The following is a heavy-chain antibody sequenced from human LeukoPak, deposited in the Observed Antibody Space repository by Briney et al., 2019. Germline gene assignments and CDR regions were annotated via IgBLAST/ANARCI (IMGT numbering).Heavy chain of an antibody. Sequence: GGSLRLSCAASGFTFSSYEMNWVRQAPGKGLEWVSYISSSGSTIYYADSVKGRFTISRDNAKNSLYLQMNSLRAEDTAVYYCARSGGEQLYRVFDYWGQGTLVTVSS. CDR2: ISSSGSTI. CDR3: ARSGGEQLYRVFDY. CDR1: GFTFSSYE. J-gene: IGHJ4*02. D-gene: IGHD6-6*01. V-gene: IGHV3-48*03.